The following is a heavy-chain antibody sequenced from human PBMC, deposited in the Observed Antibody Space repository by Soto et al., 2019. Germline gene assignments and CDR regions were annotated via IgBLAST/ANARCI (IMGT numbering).Heavy chain of an antibody. CDR3: ARRGSGHTFDY. Sequence: QLKLQESGPGLVKPSETLSLTCAVSGASISRTGFHWGWIRQPPGQGLEWIGSIYEAGTTFNNSSLQSRVTISADTSKNHFSLQLDSVTAADTAVYYCARRGSGHTFDYWGQGTLVTVS. D-gene: IGHD3-10*01. V-gene: IGHV4-39*02. CDR1: GASISRTGFH. J-gene: IGHJ4*02. CDR2: IYEAGTT.